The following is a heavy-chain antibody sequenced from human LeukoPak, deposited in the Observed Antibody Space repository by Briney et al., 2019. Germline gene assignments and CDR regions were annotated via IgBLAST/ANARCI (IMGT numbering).Heavy chain of an antibody. V-gene: IGHV4-34*01. Sequence: SETLSLTCAVYGGSFSGYYWSWIRQPPGKGLEWIGEINHSGSTNYNPSLKSRVTISVDTSKNQFSLTLSSVTAADTAVSYCARGLGYSGYDFDYWGQGTLVTDSS. CDR1: GGSFSGYY. CDR2: INHSGST. J-gene: IGHJ4*02. CDR3: ARGLGYSGYDFDY. D-gene: IGHD5-12*01.